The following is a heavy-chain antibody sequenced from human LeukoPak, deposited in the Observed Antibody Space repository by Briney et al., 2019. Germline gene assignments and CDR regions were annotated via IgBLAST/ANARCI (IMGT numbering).Heavy chain of an antibody. CDR2: INPNSGDT. CDR3: ARGGPSRGSGFYYFDS. Sequence: ASVKVSCKTSGYTFTDSYVHWVRQAPGQGLEWMGWINPNSGDTHYAQKFQGRVTMTRDTSISTGYMELSRLTSDDTALYYCARGGPSRGSGFYYFDSWGQGTPVTVSS. V-gene: IGHV1-2*02. D-gene: IGHD6-19*01. CDR1: GYTFTDSY. J-gene: IGHJ4*02.